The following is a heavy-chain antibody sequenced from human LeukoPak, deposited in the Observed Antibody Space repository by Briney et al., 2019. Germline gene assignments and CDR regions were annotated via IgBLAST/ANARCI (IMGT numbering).Heavy chain of an antibody. Sequence: GGSLRLSCAASGFTFSSYAMSWVRQAPGKGLEWVSAISGSGGSTYYADSVKGRFTTSRDNSKNTLYLQMNSLRAEDTAVYYCAKGRFLEWLLNWFDPWGQGTLVTVSS. J-gene: IGHJ5*02. CDR3: AKGRFLEWLLNWFDP. V-gene: IGHV3-23*01. D-gene: IGHD3-3*01. CDR2: ISGSGGST. CDR1: GFTFSSYA.